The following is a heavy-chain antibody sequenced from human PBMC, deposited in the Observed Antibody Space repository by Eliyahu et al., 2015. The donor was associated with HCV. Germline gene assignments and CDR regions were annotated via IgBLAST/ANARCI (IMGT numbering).Heavy chain of an antibody. J-gene: IGHJ5*02. V-gene: IGHV5-10-1*03. CDR2: IDPTDSFT. CDR1: GYXFTNYW. Sequence: DVQLVQSGAEVKKPGEXLRISCQASGYXFTNYWXSWLRQMPGKGLEWMGRIDPTDSFTSYNSSIKGHVTMSADKSISTVYLQWSSLKPSDTAIYYCARQDAPLTVTGAYNWFDPWGQGTLVTVSS. CDR3: ARQDAPLTVTGAYNWFDP. D-gene: IGHD4-17*01.